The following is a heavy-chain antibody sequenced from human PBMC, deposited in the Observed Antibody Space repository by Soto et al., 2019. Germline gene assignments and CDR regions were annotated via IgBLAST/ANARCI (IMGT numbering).Heavy chain of an antibody. D-gene: IGHD2-15*01. CDR3: AIDIMAEGYCSGGSCGGGGAFDI. CDR1: GYTFTSYG. V-gene: IGHV1-18*01. Sequence: ASVKVSCKASGYTFTSYGISWVRQAPGQGLEWMGWISAYNGNTNYAQKLQGRVTMTTDTSTSTAYMELRSLRSDDTAVYYCAIDIMAEGYCSGGSCGGGGAFDIWGQGTMVTVSS. CDR2: ISAYNGNT. J-gene: IGHJ3*02.